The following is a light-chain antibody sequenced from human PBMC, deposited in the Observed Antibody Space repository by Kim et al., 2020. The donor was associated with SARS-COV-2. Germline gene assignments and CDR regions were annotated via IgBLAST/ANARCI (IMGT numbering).Light chain of an antibody. CDR1: QSISKF. J-gene: IGKJ1*01. CDR2: GVS. Sequence: DIQMTQSPSSLSASVGDRVTITCRPSQSISKFLNWYQQKPGEAPKLLIYGVSSLRSGVPSRFSGSGSATDFTLTITSLQPEDFATYYCQQSYNTPPTFGQGTKLDIK. V-gene: IGKV1-39*01. CDR3: QQSYNTPPT.